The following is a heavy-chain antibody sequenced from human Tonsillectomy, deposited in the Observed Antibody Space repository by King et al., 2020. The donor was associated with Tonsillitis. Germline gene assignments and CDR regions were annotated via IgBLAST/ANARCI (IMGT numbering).Heavy chain of an antibody. D-gene: IGHD3-16*01. CDR2: IYYSGST. CDR3: ARQDGITVWFDY. CDR1: GGSISSSIYY. Sequence: QLQESGPGLVKPSETLSLTCTVSGGSISSSIYYWGWIRQPPGKGLEWFGSIYYSGSTYYNPSLKSRVTISVDTSKNQFSLKLSSVTAADTAVYYCARQDGITVWFDYWGQGTLVTVSS. V-gene: IGHV4-39*01. J-gene: IGHJ4*02.